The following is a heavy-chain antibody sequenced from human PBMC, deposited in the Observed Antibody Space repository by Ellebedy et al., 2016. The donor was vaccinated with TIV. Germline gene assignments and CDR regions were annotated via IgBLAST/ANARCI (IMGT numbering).Heavy chain of an antibody. CDR3: VKDAYPRAIESAFEM. CDR1: GFTFEDYS. V-gene: IGHV3-43*01. J-gene: IGHJ3*02. Sequence: GESLKISCAASGFTFEDYSMPWVRQAPGKGLDWVPHISWDGGDKYHADSVKGRFSISRDNVKDSLYLQMNSLRPEDTARYYCVKDAYPRAIESAFEMWGQGTMVTVSS. CDR2: ISWDGGDK. D-gene: IGHD3-10*01.